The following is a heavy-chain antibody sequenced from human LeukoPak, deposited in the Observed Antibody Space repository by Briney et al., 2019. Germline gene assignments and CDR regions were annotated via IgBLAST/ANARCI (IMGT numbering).Heavy chain of an antibody. V-gene: IGHV3-53*01. CDR3: ARASPSGYDY. J-gene: IGHJ4*02. D-gene: IGHD3-22*01. Sequence: PGGSLRLSCAASGFTVSSNYMSWVRQAPGKGLEWVSLIYSGGSTYYADSVKGRFTISRDNVKNSLYLQMNSLRDEDTAVYYCARASPSGYDYWGQGTLVTVSS. CDR1: GFTVSSNY. CDR2: IYSGGST.